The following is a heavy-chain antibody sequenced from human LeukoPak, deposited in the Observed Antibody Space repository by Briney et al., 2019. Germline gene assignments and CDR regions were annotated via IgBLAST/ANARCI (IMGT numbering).Heavy chain of an antibody. D-gene: IGHD1-26*01. J-gene: IGHJ6*03. CDR1: GFTFSSYE. V-gene: IGHV3-48*03. CDR2: ISSSGSTI. CDR3: ARQSGSYYYYMDV. Sequence: GGSLRLSCAASGFTFSSYEMNWVRQAPGKGLEWVSYISSSGSTIYYADSVKGRFTISRDNAKNSLYLQMNSLRAEDTAVYYCARQSGSYYYYMDVWGKGTTVTISS.